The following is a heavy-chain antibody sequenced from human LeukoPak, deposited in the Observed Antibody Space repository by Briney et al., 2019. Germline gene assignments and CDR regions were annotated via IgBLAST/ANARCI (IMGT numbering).Heavy chain of an antibody. J-gene: IGHJ6*03. Sequence: PGGSLRLSCAASGFTFSSYSMNWVRQAPGKGLEWVANIKQDGSEKYYVDSVKGRFTISRDNAKNSLYLQMNSLRAEDTAVYYCARDTGDIVVVVAADYYYYYMDVWGKGTTVTVSS. CDR1: GFTFSSYS. CDR3: ARDTGDIVVVVAADYYYYYMDV. CDR2: IKQDGSEK. V-gene: IGHV3-7*01. D-gene: IGHD2-15*01.